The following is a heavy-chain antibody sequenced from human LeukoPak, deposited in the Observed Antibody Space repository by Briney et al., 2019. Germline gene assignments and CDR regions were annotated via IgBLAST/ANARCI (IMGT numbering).Heavy chain of an antibody. D-gene: IGHD1-14*01. CDR2: INSAGTGT. V-gene: IGHV3-74*01. J-gene: IGHJ5*02. CDR1: GFTFSAFS. Sequence: GGSLRLSCAASGFTFSAFSMTWVRQAPGKGLVWVSRINSAGTGTRYADSVKGRFTISRDNAKNTLYLQMNSLRAEDTAVYFCASGPTGFAWGQGTLVTVSS. CDR3: ASGPTGFA.